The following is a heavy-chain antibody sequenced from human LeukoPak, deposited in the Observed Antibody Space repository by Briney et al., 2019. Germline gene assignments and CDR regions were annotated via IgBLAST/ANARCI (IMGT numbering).Heavy chain of an antibody. Sequence: PGGSLRLSCAASGFTFSSYGMHWVRQAPGKGLEWVANIKQDGSEKYYVDSVKGRFTISRDNAKNSLYLQMNSLRAEDTAVYYCARRGYHAFAIWGQGTMVTVSS. V-gene: IGHV3-7*01. CDR3: ARRGYHAFAI. CDR1: GFTFSSYG. J-gene: IGHJ3*02. CDR2: IKQDGSEK. D-gene: IGHD3-22*01.